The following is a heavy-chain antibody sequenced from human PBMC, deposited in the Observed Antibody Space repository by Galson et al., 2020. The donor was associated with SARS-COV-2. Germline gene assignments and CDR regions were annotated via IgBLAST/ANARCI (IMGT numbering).Heavy chain of an antibody. CDR1: GFTVSSNY. J-gene: IGHJ4*02. CDR2: IYSGGST. Sequence: GESLKISCAASGFTVSSNYMSWVRQAPGKGLEWVSVIYSGGSTYYADSVKGRFTISRDNSKNTLYLQMNSLRAEDTAVCYCARDFEGIDWGQGTLVTVSS. D-gene: IGHD1-26*01. CDR3: ARDFEGID. V-gene: IGHV3-53*01.